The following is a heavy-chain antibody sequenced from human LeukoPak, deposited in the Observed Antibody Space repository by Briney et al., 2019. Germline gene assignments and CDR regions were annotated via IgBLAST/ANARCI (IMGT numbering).Heavy chain of an antibody. CDR3: AKDTLEYSSSSGDY. V-gene: IGHV3-23*01. Sequence: GGSLRLSCAASGFTFSSYSMNWVRQAPGKGLEWVSAISGSGGSTYYADSVKGRFTISRDNSKNTLYLQMNSLRAEDTAVYYCAKDTLEYSSSSGDYWGQGTLVTVSS. CDR1: GFTFSSYS. J-gene: IGHJ4*02. D-gene: IGHD6-6*01. CDR2: ISGSGGST.